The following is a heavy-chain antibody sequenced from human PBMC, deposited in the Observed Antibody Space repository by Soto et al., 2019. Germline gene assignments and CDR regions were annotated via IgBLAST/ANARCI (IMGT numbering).Heavy chain of an antibody. J-gene: IGHJ6*02. Sequence: GGSLRLSCAASGFTFSSYDMHWVRQATGKGLEWVSAIGTAGDPYYPGSVKGRFTISRENAKNSLYLQMNSLRAGDTAVYYCARGAYCSSTSCYTDDYYYGMDVWGQGTTVTAP. V-gene: IGHV3-13*05. CDR3: ARGAYCSSTSCYTDDYYYGMDV. D-gene: IGHD2-2*02. CDR1: GFTFSSYD. CDR2: IGTAGDP.